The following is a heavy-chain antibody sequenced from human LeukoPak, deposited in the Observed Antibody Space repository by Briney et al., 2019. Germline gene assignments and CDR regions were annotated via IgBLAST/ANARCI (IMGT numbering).Heavy chain of an antibody. CDR1: GFTFSSYS. CDR3: ARDSDIGVANWFDP. J-gene: IGHJ5*02. CDR2: ISSSGSSI. V-gene: IGHV3-21*01. Sequence: GGSLRLSCAASGFTFSSYSMDWVRQAPGKGLEWVSCISSSGSSIHYADSVKGRFTISRDNAKNSLYLQMNSLRVEDTAVYYCARDSDIGVANWFDPWGQGTLVTVSS.